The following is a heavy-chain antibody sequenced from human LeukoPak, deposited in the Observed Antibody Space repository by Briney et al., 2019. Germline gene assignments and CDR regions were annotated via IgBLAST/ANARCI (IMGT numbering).Heavy chain of an antibody. Sequence: SQTLSLTCTVSGGSISSGGYYWTWIRQHPGKGLEWIGHIYHSGITYYNPSLKRRVTISIETSKNQFSLRMSSVTAAETAVYYCARDFGDSSGYDAYDIWGQGTMVTVSS. V-gene: IGHV4-31*03. CDR1: GGSISSGGYY. D-gene: IGHD3-22*01. J-gene: IGHJ3*02. CDR2: IYHSGIT. CDR3: ARDFGDSSGYDAYDI.